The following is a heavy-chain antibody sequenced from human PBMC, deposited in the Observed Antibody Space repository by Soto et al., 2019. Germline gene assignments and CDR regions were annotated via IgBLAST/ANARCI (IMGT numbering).Heavy chain of an antibody. Sequence: QVQLVESGGGVVQPGTSLRLSCAASGFTFSSYAVHWVRQAPGEGLEWVAAMSSDGTNKYYADSVKGRFTISRDNSKNTLYLQMNSLRAEDTVVYYCAKTPWEKYYSSWFDHWGQGTLVTVSS. J-gene: IGHJ5*02. CDR1: GFTFSSYA. V-gene: IGHV3-30*18. CDR3: AKTPWEKYYSSWFDH. CDR2: MSSDGTNK. D-gene: IGHD1-26*01.